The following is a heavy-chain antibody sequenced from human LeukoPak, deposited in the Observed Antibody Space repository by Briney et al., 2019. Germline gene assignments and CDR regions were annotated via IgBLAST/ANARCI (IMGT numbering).Heavy chain of an antibody. CDR1: GGSISSYY. CDR2: IYYSGSN. Sequence: SETLSLTCTVPGGSISSYYWSWIRQPPGKGLEWIGYIYYSGSNNYNPSLKSRVTISVDTSKNQFSLKLSSVTAADTAVYYCARHSSSWYDLWGQGTLVTVSS. J-gene: IGHJ5*02. D-gene: IGHD6-13*01. V-gene: IGHV4-59*08. CDR3: ARHSSSWYDL.